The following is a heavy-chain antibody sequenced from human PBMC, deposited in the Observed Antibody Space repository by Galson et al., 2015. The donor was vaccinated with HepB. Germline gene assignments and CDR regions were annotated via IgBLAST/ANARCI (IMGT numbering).Heavy chain of an antibody. D-gene: IGHD4/OR15-4a*01. CDR3: ARDRDYRLDY. Sequence: SVKVSCKASGYTFTTNGISWVRQAPGQGLEWVGWISANSGNTQYAQKLQGRVTLTRDTYTSTAYVELRDLRSDDTATYYCARDRDYRLDYWGQGTLVTVSS. V-gene: IGHV1-18*04. CDR1: GYTFTTNG. J-gene: IGHJ4*02. CDR2: ISANSGNT.